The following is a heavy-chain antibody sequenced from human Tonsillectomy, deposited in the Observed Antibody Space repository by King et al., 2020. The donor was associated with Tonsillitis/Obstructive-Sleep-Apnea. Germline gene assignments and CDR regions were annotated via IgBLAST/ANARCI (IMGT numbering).Heavy chain of an antibody. CDR2: INPSGGST. V-gene: IGHV1-46*01. CDR1: GYTFTNYY. J-gene: IGHJ4*02. D-gene: IGHD1-14*01. CDR3: ARENPDWQPFNFDY. Sequence: QLVQSGAEVKKPGASVKVSCKASGYTFTNYYIHWVRQAPGQGLEWMGIINPSGGSTSYAQKFQGRVTMTRDTSTSAVYMELTSLRSEDTAVFYCARENPDWQPFNFDYWGQGTLVTVSS.